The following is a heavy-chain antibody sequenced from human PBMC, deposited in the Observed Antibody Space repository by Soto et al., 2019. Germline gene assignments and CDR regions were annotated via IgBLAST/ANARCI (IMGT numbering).Heavy chain of an antibody. CDR2: IIPILGIA. Sequence: QVQLVQSGAEVKKPGSSVKVSCKASGGTFSSYTISWVRQAPGQGLEWMGRIIPILGIANYAQKFQGRVTITADKSTSTAYMELSSLRSEDTAVYYCAREAGYCSGGSCSTGAFDIWGQGTMVTVSS. J-gene: IGHJ3*02. V-gene: IGHV1-69*08. D-gene: IGHD2-15*01. CDR1: GGTFSSYT. CDR3: AREAGYCSGGSCSTGAFDI.